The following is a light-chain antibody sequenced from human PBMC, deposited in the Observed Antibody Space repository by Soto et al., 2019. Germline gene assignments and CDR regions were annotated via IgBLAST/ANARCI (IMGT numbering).Light chain of an antibody. Sequence: QPVLTQSSSASASLGSSVKLTCTLSSGHSSYIIAWHQQQPGKAPRYLMKLEGSGSYNKGSGVPARFSGSSSGADRYLTISNPQFEDEADYYCETWDSNTRVFGGGTELTVL. CDR2: LEGSGSY. CDR1: SGHSSYI. J-gene: IGLJ3*02. CDR3: ETWDSNTRV. V-gene: IGLV4-60*02.